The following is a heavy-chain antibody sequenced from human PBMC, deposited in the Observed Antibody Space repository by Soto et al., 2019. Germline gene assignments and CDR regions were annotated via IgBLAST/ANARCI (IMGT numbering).Heavy chain of an antibody. CDR2: ISYDGSNK. D-gene: IGHD1-26*01. V-gene: IGHV3-30*18. J-gene: IGHJ4*02. CDR1: GFTFSSYG. Sequence: PGGSLRLCCAASGFTFSSYGMHWVRQAPGKGLEWVAVISYDGSNKYYADSVKGRFTISRDNSKNTLYLQMNSLRAEDTAVYYCAKDRSSIVGAGFDYWGQGTLVTVSS. CDR3: AKDRSSIVGAGFDY.